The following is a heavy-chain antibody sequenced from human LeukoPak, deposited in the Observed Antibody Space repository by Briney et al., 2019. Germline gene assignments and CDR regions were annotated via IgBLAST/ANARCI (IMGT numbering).Heavy chain of an antibody. J-gene: IGHJ5*02. CDR3: ARDRDYDFWSGYNWFDP. V-gene: IGHV4-59*12. CDR1: GGSISSYY. D-gene: IGHD3-3*01. CDR2: IYYSGST. Sequence: SETLSLTCTVSGGSISSYYWSWIRQPPGKGLEWIGYIYYSGSTNYNPSLKSRVTISVDTSKNQFSLKLSSVTAADTAVYYCARDRDYDFWSGYNWFDPWGQGTLVTVSS.